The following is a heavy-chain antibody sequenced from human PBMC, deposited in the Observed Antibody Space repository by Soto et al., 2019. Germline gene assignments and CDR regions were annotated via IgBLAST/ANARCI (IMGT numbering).Heavy chain of an antibody. V-gene: IGHV3-30*18. J-gene: IGHJ4*02. CDR3: AKGIWRQFIAAAGTDLIDY. CDR2: ISYDGSNK. D-gene: IGHD6-13*01. Sequence: GGSLRLSCAASGFTFSSYGMHWVRQAPGKGLEWVAVISYDGSNKYYADSVKGRFTISRDNSKNTLYLQMNSLRAEDTAVYYCAKGIWRQFIAAAGTDLIDYWGQGTLVTVSS. CDR1: GFTFSSYG.